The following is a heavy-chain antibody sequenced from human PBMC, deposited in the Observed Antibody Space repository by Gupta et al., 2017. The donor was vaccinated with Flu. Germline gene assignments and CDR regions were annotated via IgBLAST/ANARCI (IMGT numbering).Heavy chain of an antibody. Sequence: EVQLLESGGGLVQPGGSLRLSCAAPGFTFRSYAMRWVRQAPGKGLEWVSAISGSGGSTYYADSVNGRFTISRYNSKNTLYLQMNSLRAEDTAVYYCSKEDAFSGYDYSYYYGMYVWGQGTTVTVSS. J-gene: IGHJ6*02. CDR3: SKEDAFSGYDYSYYYGMYV. CDR1: GFTFRSYA. V-gene: IGHV3-23*01. D-gene: IGHD5-12*01. CDR2: ISGSGGST.